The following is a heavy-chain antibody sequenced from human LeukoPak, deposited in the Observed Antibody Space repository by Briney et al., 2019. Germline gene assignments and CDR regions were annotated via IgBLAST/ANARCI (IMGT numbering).Heavy chain of an antibody. D-gene: IGHD3-10*01. CDR1: GYTFTGYY. J-gene: IGHJ5*02. V-gene: IGHV1-2*02. CDR3: ARGLRAYYGSGSYIWFDP. Sequence: GASVKVSCKASGYTFTGYYMHWVRQAPGQGLEWMGWINPNSGGTNYAQKFQGRVTMTRDTPISTAYMELSRLRSDDTAVYYCARGLRAYYGSGSYIWFDPWGQGTLVTVSS. CDR2: INPNSGGT.